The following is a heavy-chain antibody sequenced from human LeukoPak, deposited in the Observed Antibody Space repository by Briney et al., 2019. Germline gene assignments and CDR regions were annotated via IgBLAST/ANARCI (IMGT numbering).Heavy chain of an antibody. Sequence: PGGSLRLSCAASGFTFSSYSMTWVRQAPGKGLEWVSSISSSSSYMYYADSVKGRFTISRDNAKNSLYLQMNSLRAEDTAVYYCARGGGQGGVNWFDPWGQGTLVTVSS. CDR3: ARGGGQGGVNWFDP. J-gene: IGHJ5*02. CDR1: GFTFSSYS. CDR2: ISSSSSYM. D-gene: IGHD3-16*01. V-gene: IGHV3-21*04.